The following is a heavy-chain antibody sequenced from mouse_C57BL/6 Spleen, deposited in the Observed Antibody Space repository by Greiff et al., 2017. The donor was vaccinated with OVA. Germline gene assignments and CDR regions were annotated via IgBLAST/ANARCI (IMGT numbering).Heavy chain of an antibody. CDR1: GYTFTSYW. V-gene: IGHV1-64*01. CDR3: ARGHGSSPYAMDY. Sequence: QVQLQQPGAELVKPGASVKLSCKASGYTFTSYWMHWVKQRPGQGLEWIGMIHPNSGSTNYNEKFKSKATLTVDKSSSTAYMHLSSLTSEDSAVYYCARGHGSSPYAMDYWGQGTSVTVSS. J-gene: IGHJ4*01. CDR2: IHPNSGST. D-gene: IGHD1-1*01.